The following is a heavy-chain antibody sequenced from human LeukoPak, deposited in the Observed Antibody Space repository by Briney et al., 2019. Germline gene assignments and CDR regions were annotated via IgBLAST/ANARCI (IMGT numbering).Heavy chain of an antibody. Sequence: ASVKVSCKASGYTFTSYGISWVRQAPGQGLEWMGWISAYNGNTNYAQKFQGRVTMTRDTSISTAYMELSRLRSDDTAVYYCARESSGWLPYYYYYGMDVWGQGTTVTVSS. D-gene: IGHD6-19*01. V-gene: IGHV1-18*01. CDR2: ISAYNGNT. J-gene: IGHJ6*02. CDR3: ARESSGWLPYYYYYGMDV. CDR1: GYTFTSYG.